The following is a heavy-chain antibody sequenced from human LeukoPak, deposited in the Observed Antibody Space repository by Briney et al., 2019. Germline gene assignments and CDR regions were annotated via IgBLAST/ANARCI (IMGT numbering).Heavy chain of an antibody. CDR1: GFTVSTNY. CDR3: ARDTVTTFRFRDYYYYGMDV. J-gene: IGHJ6*02. D-gene: IGHD4-17*01. CDR2: FYSGGST. Sequence: GGSLRLSCAASGFTVSTNYMNWVRQAPGKGLEWVSVFYSGGSTYYADSVKGRFTISRDNSKNTLYLQMNSLRAEDTAVYYCARDTVTTFRFRDYYYYGMDVWGQGTLVTVSS. V-gene: IGHV3-53*01.